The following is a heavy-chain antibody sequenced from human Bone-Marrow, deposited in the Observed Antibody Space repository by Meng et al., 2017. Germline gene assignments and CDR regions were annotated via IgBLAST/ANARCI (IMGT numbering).Heavy chain of an antibody. CDR3: ARHRVSWSTATSLHD. CDR1: GFTVSRLPFTSYT. J-gene: IGHJ4*02. V-gene: IGHV3-21*06. Sequence: EMKLVESGGGLVKPGGSLTLSCAASGFTVSRLPFTSYTLSWVRQAPGKGLEWVGSINPTSVFVFYGDSVRGRFTISRDNAKNSVSLHMTSLVAEDTAVYYCARHRVSWSTATSLHDWGEGTLVTVSS. D-gene: IGHD4-17*01. CDR2: INPTSVFV.